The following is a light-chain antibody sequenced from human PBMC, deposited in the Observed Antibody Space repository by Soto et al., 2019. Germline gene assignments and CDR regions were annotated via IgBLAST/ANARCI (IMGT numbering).Light chain of an antibody. CDR1: QSVHSR. CDR2: GAS. V-gene: IGKV3-15*01. CDR3: QQYDDWPPWT. Sequence: EIVMTQSPAALSVSPGDAATLSCRASQSVHSRLAWYQQKPGQAPRLLIYGASTRASGIPARFRGSGSGAAFTLTISSLQSEDFAVYYCQQYDDWPPWTFGPGTKVEIK. J-gene: IGKJ1*01.